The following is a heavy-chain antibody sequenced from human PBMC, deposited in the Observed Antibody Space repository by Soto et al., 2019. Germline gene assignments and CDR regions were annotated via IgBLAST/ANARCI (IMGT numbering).Heavy chain of an antibody. V-gene: IGHV3-23*01. CDR1: GFTFNNYA. CDR2: ISGGGDTT. D-gene: IGHD3-10*01. Sequence: EVQLLESGGGLVQPGGSLRLSCAASGFTFNNYAMTWVRQAPGKGLEWVSAISGGGDTTSYADSVKGRFTVSRDGSKNTLYPQMGSLRAENTAQYSCAKGGGGSGSQTPRFDFWGQGTLVTVSS. CDR3: AKGGGGSGSQTPRFDF. J-gene: IGHJ4*02.